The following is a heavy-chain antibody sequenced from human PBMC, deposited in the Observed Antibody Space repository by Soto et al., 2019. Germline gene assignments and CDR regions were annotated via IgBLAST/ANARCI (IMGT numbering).Heavy chain of an antibody. CDR1: GYSFTSYW. CDR2: IDPSDSYT. V-gene: IGHV5-10-1*01. D-gene: IGHD5-18*01. CDR3: ASTANVDTAMVYGSV. J-gene: IGHJ3*01. Sequence: GESLKISCKGSGYSFTSYWISWVHQMPGKGLEWMGRIDPSDSYTNYSPSFQGHVTISADKSISTAYLQWSSLKASDTAMYYCASTANVDTAMVYGSVWGQGTMVTVSS.